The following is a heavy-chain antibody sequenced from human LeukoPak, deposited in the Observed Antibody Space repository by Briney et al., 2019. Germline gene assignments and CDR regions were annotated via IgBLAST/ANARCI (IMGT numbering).Heavy chain of an antibody. J-gene: IGHJ6*02. CDR1: GYTFIGYY. CDR2: INPNSGGT. CDR3: ARERASQYHPYYYYYGVDV. Sequence: ASVKVSCKASGYTFIGYYIYWVRQAPGQGLEWMGWINPNSGGTNYAQKFQGRVTMTRDRSITTAYMELSRLRSDDTAVYYCARERASQYHPYYYYYGVDVWGQGTTVTVSS. V-gene: IGHV1-2*02. D-gene: IGHD1-14*01.